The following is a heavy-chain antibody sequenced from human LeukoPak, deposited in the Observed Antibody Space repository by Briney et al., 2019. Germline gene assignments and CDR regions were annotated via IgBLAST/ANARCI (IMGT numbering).Heavy chain of an antibody. CDR1: GGSISSYY. D-gene: IGHD1-26*01. J-gene: IGHJ4*02. Sequence: SETLSLTCTVSGGSISSYYWSWIRQPAGKGLEWIGRIYTSGSTNYNPSLKSRVTMSVDTSKNQFSLKLSFVTAADTAVYYCASVGATPYYFDYWGQGTLVTVSS. CDR3: ASVGATPYYFDY. CDR2: IYTSGST. V-gene: IGHV4-4*07.